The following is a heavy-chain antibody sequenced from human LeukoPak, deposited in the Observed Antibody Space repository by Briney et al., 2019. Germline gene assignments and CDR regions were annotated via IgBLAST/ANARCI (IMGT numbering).Heavy chain of an antibody. CDR1: GVSISSYY. CDR2: IYYSGST. CDR3: ARETVVYGGYVY. Sequence: PSETLSLTCTVSGVSISSYYWSWIRQPPGKGLEWIGYIYYSGSTNYNPSLKSRVTISVDTSKNQFSLKLSSVTAADTAVYYCARETVVYGGYVYWGQGTLVTVSS. D-gene: IGHD5-12*01. V-gene: IGHV4-59*01. J-gene: IGHJ4*02.